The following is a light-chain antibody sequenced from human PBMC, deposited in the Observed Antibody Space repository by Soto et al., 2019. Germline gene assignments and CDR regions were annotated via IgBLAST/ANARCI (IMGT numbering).Light chain of an antibody. V-gene: IGKV3-11*01. Sequence: EIVLTQSPATLSLSPGERATLSCRASQSVNSVLAWYQQKPNQAPRLLIYDASNRAPGIPARFSGSGSGTDFSLTISSLEPDDFAVYYCQQRGSWPLTFGGGTKVEIK. CDR3: QQRGSWPLT. CDR1: QSVNSV. CDR2: DAS. J-gene: IGKJ4*01.